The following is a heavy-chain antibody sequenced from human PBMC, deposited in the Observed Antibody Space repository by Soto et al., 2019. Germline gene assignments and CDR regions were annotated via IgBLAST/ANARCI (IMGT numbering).Heavy chain of an antibody. CDR3: AKDQGLAVAGILDY. D-gene: IGHD6-19*01. CDR2: ISYDGSNK. Sequence: PGGSLRLSCAASGFTFSSYGMHWVRQAPGKGLEWVAVISYDGSNKYYADSVKGRFTISRDNSKNTLYLQMNSLRAEDTAVYYCAKDQGLAVAGILDYWGQGTLVTVSS. CDR1: GFTFSSYG. V-gene: IGHV3-30*18. J-gene: IGHJ4*02.